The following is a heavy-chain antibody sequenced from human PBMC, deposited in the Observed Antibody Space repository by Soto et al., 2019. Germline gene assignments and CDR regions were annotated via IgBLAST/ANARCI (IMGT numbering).Heavy chain of an antibody. J-gene: IGHJ5*02. D-gene: IGHD3-3*01. Sequence: SETLSLTCTVSGGAISGYYWTWIRQPAGKGLEWIGRTYSSGGTKYNPSLKSRVDMSLDMSKNQFSLRLNSVTAADTAVYYCARGQRFSDSFDPWGQGTLVTVSS. CDR1: GGAISGYY. CDR3: ARGQRFSDSFDP. CDR2: TYSSGGT. V-gene: IGHV4-4*07.